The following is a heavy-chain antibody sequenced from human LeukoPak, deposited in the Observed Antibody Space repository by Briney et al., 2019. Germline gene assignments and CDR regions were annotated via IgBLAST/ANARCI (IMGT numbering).Heavy chain of an antibody. CDR3: ARVSCSGGSCYEFDY. J-gene: IGHJ4*02. CDR2: INPNSGGT. V-gene: IGHV1-2*04. CDR1: GYTFTGYY. D-gene: IGHD2-15*01. Sequence: ASVKVSCKASGYTFTGYYMHWVRQAPGQGLERMGWINPNSGGTNYAQKFQGWVTMTRDTSISTAYMELSRLRSDDTAVYYCARVSCSGGSCYEFDYWGQGTLVTVSS.